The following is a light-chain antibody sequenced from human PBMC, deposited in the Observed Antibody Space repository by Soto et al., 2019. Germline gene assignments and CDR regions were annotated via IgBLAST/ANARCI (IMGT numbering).Light chain of an antibody. V-gene: IGKV3-20*01. CDR2: DAS. Sequence: EMVLTQSPGTLSLSPGERATLSCRASQSVSSSYLAWYQQKPGQAPRLLIYDASSRATGIPVRFSGSGSGTDFTLTISRLEPEDFAVYYCQQYGNSRTFGQGTKVEIK. J-gene: IGKJ1*01. CDR1: QSVSSSY. CDR3: QQYGNSRT.